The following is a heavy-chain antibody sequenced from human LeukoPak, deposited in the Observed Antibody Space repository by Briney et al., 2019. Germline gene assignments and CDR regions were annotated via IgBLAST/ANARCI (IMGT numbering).Heavy chain of an antibody. CDR1: GFTFSGYW. J-gene: IGHJ3*02. CDR3: ATLRAVVAFDDFDI. V-gene: IGHV3-74*01. D-gene: IGHD3-22*01. Sequence: GGSLRLSCAASGFTFSGYWTHWVRQAPGKGLVWVSRISPDGSSAHYEDSVNGRLTISRDNAKNTLYLQMNSLRAEDTAVYYCATLRAVVAFDDFDIWGQGTMVTVSS. CDR2: ISPDGSSA.